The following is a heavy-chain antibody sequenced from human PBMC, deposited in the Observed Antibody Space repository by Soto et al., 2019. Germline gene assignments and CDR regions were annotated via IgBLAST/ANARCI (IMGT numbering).Heavy chain of an antibody. CDR3: ALGIAARLGGYWYFDL. CDR2: MNPNSGNT. CDR1: GYTFTSYD. Sequence: QVQLVQSGAEVKKPGASVKVSCKASGYTFTSYDINWVRQATGQGLEWMGWMNPNSGNTGYAQKFQGRVTMTRNTSTSTAYMELSSLRSEDTAVYYCALGIAARLGGYWYFDLWGRGTLVTVSS. V-gene: IGHV1-8*01. J-gene: IGHJ2*01. D-gene: IGHD6-6*01.